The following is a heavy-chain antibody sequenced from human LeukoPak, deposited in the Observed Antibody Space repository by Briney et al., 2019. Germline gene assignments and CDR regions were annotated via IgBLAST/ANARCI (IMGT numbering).Heavy chain of an antibody. V-gene: IGHV3-30*18. CDR2: ILYDGSNE. Sequence: GSLRLSCAASGFIFINYGMHWVRQAPGKGLEWVAVILYDGSNEYYADSVKGRFTISRDNSKNTLYLQMNSLRAEDTAAYYCAKDRSSTWSFDYWGQGTLVTVSS. CDR3: AKDRSSTWSFDY. CDR1: GFIFINYG. D-gene: IGHD6-13*01. J-gene: IGHJ4*02.